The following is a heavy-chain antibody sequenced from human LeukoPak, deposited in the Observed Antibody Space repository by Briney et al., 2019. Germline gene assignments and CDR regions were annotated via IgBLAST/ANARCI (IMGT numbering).Heavy chain of an antibody. Sequence: SETLSLTCTVSGGSISNYYWSWIRQPPGKGLEWIGYIYYSGSTTYNPSLKSRVTISVDTSKNQFSLKLSSVTAADTAVYYCARDQSHPQQGGGENYFDYWGQGTLVTVSS. J-gene: IGHJ4*02. CDR3: ARDQSHPQQGGGENYFDY. V-gene: IGHV4-59*01. CDR1: GGSISNYY. D-gene: IGHD3-16*01. CDR2: IYYSGST.